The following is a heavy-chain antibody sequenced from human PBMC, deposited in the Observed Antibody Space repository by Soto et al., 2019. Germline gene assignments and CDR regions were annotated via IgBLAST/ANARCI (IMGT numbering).Heavy chain of an antibody. Sequence: GASVKVSCKASGYTFTSYYMHWVRQAPGQGLEWMGIINPSGGSTSYAQKLQGRVTMTRDTSTSTVYMELSSLRSEDTAVYYCARVPRRYCSGGSCYSLVSDYWGQGTLVTVS. J-gene: IGHJ4*02. D-gene: IGHD2-15*01. CDR3: ARVPRRYCSGGSCYSLVSDY. CDR2: INPSGGST. V-gene: IGHV1-46*03. CDR1: GYTFTSYY.